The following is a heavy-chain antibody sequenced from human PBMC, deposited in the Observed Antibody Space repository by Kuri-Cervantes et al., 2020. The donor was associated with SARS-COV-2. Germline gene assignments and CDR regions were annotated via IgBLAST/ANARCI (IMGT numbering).Heavy chain of an antibody. CDR2: ISYSGST. CDR3: ARGGGGYILRAKYFDY. CDR1: GGSISSSSYY. Sequence: SETLSLTCSVSGGSISSSSYYWGWIRQPPGKGLEWVGSISYSGSTYYNPSLKSRVTISVDTSKSQFSLKLSSVTAADTAVYYCARGGGGYILRAKYFDYWGQGNLVNVS. J-gene: IGHJ4*02. D-gene: IGHD5-12*01. V-gene: IGHV4-39*07.